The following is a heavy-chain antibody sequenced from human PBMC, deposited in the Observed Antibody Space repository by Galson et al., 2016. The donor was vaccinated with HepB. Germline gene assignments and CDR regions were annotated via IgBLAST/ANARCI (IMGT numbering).Heavy chain of an antibody. J-gene: IGHJ4*02. CDR1: GFIFSDYY. CDR2: ISNSGSPI. CDR3: ARVDTAMAYYFDY. D-gene: IGHD5-18*01. V-gene: IGHV3-11*01. Sequence: SLRLSCAASGFIFSDYYMSWIRQAPGKGLEWVSYISNSGSPIFYADSVKGRFTISRDNAKNSLYLHMNSLRAEDTAVYYCARVDTAMAYYFDYWGQGTLVTVSS.